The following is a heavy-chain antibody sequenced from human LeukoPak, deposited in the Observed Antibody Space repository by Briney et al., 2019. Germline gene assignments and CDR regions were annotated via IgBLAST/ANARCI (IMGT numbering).Heavy chain of an antibody. J-gene: IGHJ6*02. D-gene: IGHD6-19*01. CDR1: GFTFSSYA. V-gene: IGHV3-23*01. Sequence: PGGSLRLSCAASGFTFSSYAMSWVRQAPGRGLEWVSGLSDKGDSAYYADSVKGRFTFSRDNSRNTLYLQMNSLRAEDTAVYYCAKSGANSSGWSYFHYGMDVWGQGTTVTVSS. CDR2: LSDKGDSA. CDR3: AKSGANSSGWSYFHYGMDV.